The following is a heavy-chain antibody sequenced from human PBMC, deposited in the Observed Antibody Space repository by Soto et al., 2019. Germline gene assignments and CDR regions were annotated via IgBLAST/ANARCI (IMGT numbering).Heavy chain of an antibody. CDR3: ASRAAYYDSSGYYPDDAFDI. V-gene: IGHV1-18*01. D-gene: IGHD3-22*01. CDR2: ISAYNGNT. CDR1: GYTFTSYG. J-gene: IGHJ3*02. Sequence: ASVKVSCKASGYTFTSYGISWVRQAPGQGLEWMGWISAYNGNTNYAQKLQGRVTMTTDTSTSTAYMELRSLRSDDTAVYYCASRAAYYDSSGYYPDDAFDIWGQGTMVTVSS.